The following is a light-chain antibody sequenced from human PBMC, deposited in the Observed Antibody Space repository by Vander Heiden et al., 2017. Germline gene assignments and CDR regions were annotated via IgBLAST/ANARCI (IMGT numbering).Light chain of an antibody. CDR2: EVS. J-gene: IGLJ1*01. V-gene: IGLV2-14*01. CDR3: SSYASSSTPYV. CDR1: SSDVGGYNY. Sequence: QSALTQPATVSRTPGQSITISFTGTSSDVGGYNYVSWYQQLPGKAPKLMIYEVSNRPSGVSNRFSGSKSGNTASLTISGLQAEDEADYYCSSYASSSTPYVFGTGTKVTVL.